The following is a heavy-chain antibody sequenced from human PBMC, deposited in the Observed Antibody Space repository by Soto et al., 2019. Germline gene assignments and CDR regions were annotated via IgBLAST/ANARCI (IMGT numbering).Heavy chain of an antibody. D-gene: IGHD3-22*01. J-gene: IGHJ4*02. CDR1: GGTFSSYA. CDR2: IIPMFDTA. V-gene: IGHV1-69*01. Sequence: QVQLVQSGAEVKKPGSSVKVSCKASGGTFSSYAFSWVRQAPGQGLEWMGGIIPMFDTANYAQKFQDRVTISADEATSTAYKELSSLASEDTAVYYCARSLKYYYETSGYYLGNIWGQGTLVTVSS. CDR3: ARSLKYYYETSGYYLGNI.